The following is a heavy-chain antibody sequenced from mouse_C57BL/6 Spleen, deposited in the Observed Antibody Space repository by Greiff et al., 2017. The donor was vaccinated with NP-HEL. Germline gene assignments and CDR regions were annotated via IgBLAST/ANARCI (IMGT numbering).Heavy chain of an antibody. Sequence: VQLQQPGAELVRPGTSVKLSCKASSYTFTSYWMHWVKQRPGQGLEWIGVIDPSDSYTNYNQKIKGKATLTVDTSSSTAYMQLSSLTSEDSAVYYCARTPDGRSPYALDYWGQGTSVTVAS. J-gene: IGHJ4*01. CDR1: SYTFTSYW. V-gene: IGHV1-59*01. CDR2: IDPSDSYT. CDR3: ARTPDGRSPYALDY. D-gene: IGHD1-1*01.